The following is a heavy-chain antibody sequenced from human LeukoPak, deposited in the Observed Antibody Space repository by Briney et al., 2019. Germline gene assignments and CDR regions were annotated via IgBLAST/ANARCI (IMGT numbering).Heavy chain of an antibody. CDR2: ISGSGGST. J-gene: IGHJ4*02. CDR1: GFTFSSCA. D-gene: IGHD3-10*01. Sequence: GGSLRLSCAASGFTFSSCAMSWVRQAPGKGPEWVSGISGSGGSTYYADSVKGRFTISRDNSKNTLYLQMNSLRAEDTAVYYCAKSFSGSSPYYFDYWGQGTLVTVSS. CDR3: AKSFSGSSPYYFDY. V-gene: IGHV3-23*01.